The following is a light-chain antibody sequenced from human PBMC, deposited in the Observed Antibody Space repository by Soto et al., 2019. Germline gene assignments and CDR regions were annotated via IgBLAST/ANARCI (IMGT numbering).Light chain of an antibody. CDR2: GAS. Sequence: EIVMTQSPATLSVSPGERASLSCRASQSVGSNLAWYQQTAGQAPRLLIYGASTRATGIPARFNGSGSGTEFTLTISSLQSEDFAVYSCQQYTNWPYTFGQGTKPEIK. V-gene: IGKV3-15*01. CDR3: QQYTNWPYT. J-gene: IGKJ2*01. CDR1: QSVGSN.